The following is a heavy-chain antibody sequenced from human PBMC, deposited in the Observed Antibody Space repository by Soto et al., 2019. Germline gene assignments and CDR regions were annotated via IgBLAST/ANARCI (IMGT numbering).Heavy chain of an antibody. D-gene: IGHD6-6*01. CDR2: IYYSGST. CDR3: ARVLAARTFDY. V-gene: IGHV4-31*03. Sequence: SETLSLTCTVSGGSISSGGYYWSWIRQHPGKVLEWIGYIYYSGSTYYNPSLKSRVTISXXXSXNXFXLXXXSVTXADTAVYYCARVLAARTFDYWGQGTLVTVSS. CDR1: GGSISSGGYY. J-gene: IGHJ4*02.